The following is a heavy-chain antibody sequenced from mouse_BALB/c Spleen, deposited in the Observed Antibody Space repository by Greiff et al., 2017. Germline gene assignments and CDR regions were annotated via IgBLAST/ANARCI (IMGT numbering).Heavy chain of an antibody. V-gene: IGHV1-4*02. J-gene: IGHJ3*01. CDR3: ARSTGAFAY. CDR1: GYTFTSYT. CDR2: INPSSGYT. Sequence: QVQLKESAAELARPGASVKMSCKASGYTFTSYTMHWVKQRPGQGLELIGYINPSSGYTEYNQKFKDKTTLTADKSSSTAYMQLSSLTSEDSAVYYCARSTGAFAYWGQGTLVTVSA. D-gene: IGHD4-1*02.